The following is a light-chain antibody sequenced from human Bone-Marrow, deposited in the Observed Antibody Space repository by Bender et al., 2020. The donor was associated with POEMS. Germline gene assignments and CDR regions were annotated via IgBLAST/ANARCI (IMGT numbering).Light chain of an antibody. CDR3: QSGDSDAKHVV. Sequence: SHELTQSPSVSVSPGQTAGITCSGDALPNQYTYWYQQKPGQAPVMVISKDNERPSGVPERFSGSRSGTTGTLTISGVQAEDEGDYYCQSGDSDAKHVVFGSGTKLTVL. V-gene: IGLV3-25*03. CDR1: ALPNQY. CDR2: KDN. J-gene: IGLJ2*01.